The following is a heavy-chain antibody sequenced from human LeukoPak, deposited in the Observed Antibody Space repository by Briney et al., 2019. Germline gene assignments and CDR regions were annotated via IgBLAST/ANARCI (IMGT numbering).Heavy chain of an antibody. J-gene: IGHJ3*02. CDR2: IYYSGST. D-gene: IGHD2-21*01. Sequence: PSETLSLTCTVSGGSISSYYWSWIRQPPGKGLEWIGYIYYSGSTNYNPSLKSRVTISVDTSKNQFSLKLSSVTAADTAVYYCASLCGGDCYRAQDAFDIWGRGTIVTVSS. CDR3: ASLCGGDCYRAQDAFDI. V-gene: IGHV4-59*01. CDR1: GGSISSYY.